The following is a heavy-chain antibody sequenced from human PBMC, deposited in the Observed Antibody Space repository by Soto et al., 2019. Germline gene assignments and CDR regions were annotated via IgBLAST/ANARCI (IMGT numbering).Heavy chain of an antibody. J-gene: IGHJ4*02. CDR3: ARPRTTGTTKGYDY. V-gene: IGHV1-69*01. Sequence: QVQLVQSGAEVKKPRSSVKVSCKASGGTFSSYPISWVRQAPGQGLEWMGVIIPIFGSGNSAQKFQGRVTITADESTSTAYMELSSLRSEDTAVYYCARPRTTGTTKGYDYWGQGTLVTVSS. CDR2: IIPIFGSG. D-gene: IGHD1-1*01. CDR1: GGTFSSYP.